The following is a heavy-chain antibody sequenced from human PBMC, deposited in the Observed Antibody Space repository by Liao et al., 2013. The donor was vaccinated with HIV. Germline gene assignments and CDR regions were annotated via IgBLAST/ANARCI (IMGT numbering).Heavy chain of an antibody. CDR3: ARSARGYSYGYDY. D-gene: IGHD5-18*01. CDR1: GGSFSGYY. J-gene: IGHJ4*02. V-gene: IGHV4-34*01. Sequence: QVQLQQWGAGLLKPSETLSLTCAVYGGSFSGYYWSWIRQPPREGAWSGLGKVNHSGSTNYNPSLKSRVTISVDTSKNQFSLKLSSVTAADTAVYYCARSARGYSYGYDYWGQGTLVTVSS. CDR2: VNHSGST.